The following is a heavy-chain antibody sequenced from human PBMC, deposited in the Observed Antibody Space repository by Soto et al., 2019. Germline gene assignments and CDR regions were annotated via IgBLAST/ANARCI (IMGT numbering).Heavy chain of an antibody. Sequence: QVQLQEPGPGLVKPSETVSLTCTVSGGSISSNYWTWIRQPPGKGLEWIGYIYYTGSTSYNPSLSSRVTISIDTSKTQFSLKLSSVTAADTTVYYCARGVAACGQGTLVTVSS. CDR3: ARGVAA. CDR2: IYYTGST. CDR1: GGSISSNY. J-gene: IGHJ5*02. D-gene: IGHD2-15*01. V-gene: IGHV4-59*12.